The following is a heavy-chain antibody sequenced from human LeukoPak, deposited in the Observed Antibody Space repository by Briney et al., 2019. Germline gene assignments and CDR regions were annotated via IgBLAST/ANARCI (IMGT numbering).Heavy chain of an antibody. J-gene: IGHJ6*03. D-gene: IGHD3-3*01. CDR3: AREAPTRFWSGYHKSYYYYYYMDV. CDR1: GYTFTNYY. Sequence: GASVKVSCKASGYTFTNYYMHWVRQAPGQGLEWMGIINPSGGSTSYAQKFQGRVTMTRDMSTSTVYMELSSLRSEDTAVYYCAREAPTRFWSGYHKSYYYYYYMDVWGKGTTVTVSS. V-gene: IGHV1-46*01. CDR2: INPSGGST.